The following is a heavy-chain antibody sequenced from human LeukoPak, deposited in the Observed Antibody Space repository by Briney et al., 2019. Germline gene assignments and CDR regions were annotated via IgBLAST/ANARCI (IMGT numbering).Heavy chain of an antibody. V-gene: IGHV3-23*01. J-gene: IGHJ5*02. Sequence: PGGSLRLSCAASGFTFSSHGISWVRQAPGKGLEWASTISGSGGSTYYADSVKGRFTISRDNSKNTLYLQMNSLRAEDTALYYCAKEESTWGQGTMVTVPS. D-gene: IGHD6-6*01. CDR1: GFTFSSHG. CDR2: ISGSGGST. CDR3: AKEEST.